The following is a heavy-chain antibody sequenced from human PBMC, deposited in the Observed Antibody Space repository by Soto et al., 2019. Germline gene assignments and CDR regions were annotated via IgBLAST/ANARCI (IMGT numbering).Heavy chain of an antibody. CDR2: ISGSGGST. Sequence: EVQLLESGGGLVQPGGSLRLSCAASGFTFSSYAMSWVRQAPGKGLEWVSAISGSGGSTYYADSVKGRFTISRDNSKNTLYLQRNSLRAEDTAVYYCAKRGYSYGGKDYYYYYGMDVWGQGTTVTVSS. D-gene: IGHD5-18*01. CDR1: GFTFSSYA. J-gene: IGHJ6*02. CDR3: AKRGYSYGGKDYYYYYGMDV. V-gene: IGHV3-23*01.